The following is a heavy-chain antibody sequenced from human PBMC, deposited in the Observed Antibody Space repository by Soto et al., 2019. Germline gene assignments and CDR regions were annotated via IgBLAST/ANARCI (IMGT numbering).Heavy chain of an antibody. CDR3: AAGDYSGSGTYYNGWFDS. V-gene: IGHV4-39*01. D-gene: IGHD3-10*01. CDR2: IYYSGST. Sequence: PSETLSLTCTVSGGSVSSSIYYWGWIRQPPRKGLEWIGSIYYSGSTYYNPSLKSRVTISLDTSKNQFSLRLNSVTAADAALYYCAAGDYSGSGTYYNGWFDSWGQGTLVTVSS. CDR1: GGSVSSSIYY. J-gene: IGHJ5*01.